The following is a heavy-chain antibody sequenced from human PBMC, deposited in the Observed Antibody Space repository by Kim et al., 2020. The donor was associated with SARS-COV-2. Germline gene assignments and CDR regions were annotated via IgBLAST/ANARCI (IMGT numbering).Heavy chain of an antibody. D-gene: IGHD6-13*01. J-gene: IGHJ3*02. CDR1: GGSISSSNW. CDR3: ARVCGSAAAWRGDAFDI. CDR2: IYHSGST. V-gene: IGHV4-4*02. Sequence: SETLSLTCAVSGGSISSSNWWSWVRQPPGKGLEWIGEIYHSGSTNYNPSLKSRVTISVDKSKNQFSLKLSSVTAADTAVYYCARVCGSAAAWRGDAFDIWGQGTMVTVSS.